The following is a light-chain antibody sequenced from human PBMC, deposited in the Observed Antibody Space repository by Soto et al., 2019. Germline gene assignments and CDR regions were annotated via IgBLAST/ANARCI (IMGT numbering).Light chain of an antibody. J-gene: IGKJ5*01. Sequence: EIVLTQSPGTLSLSPGERATLSCRASQSVSSSYLAWYQQKPGQAPRLLIYDASSRATGVPDRFSGSGSGTDFTLTINRLEPEDFAVYYCQQRQYWPPITFGQGTRLEIK. V-gene: IGKV3D-20*02. CDR3: QQRQYWPPIT. CDR2: DAS. CDR1: QSVSSSY.